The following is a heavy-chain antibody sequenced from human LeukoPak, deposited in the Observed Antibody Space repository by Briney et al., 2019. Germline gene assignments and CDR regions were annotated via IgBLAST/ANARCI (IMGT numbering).Heavy chain of an antibody. V-gene: IGHV3-23*01. Sequence: GGSLRLSCAASGFTFSGYAMSWVRRAPGKGLEWVSAISGSGGSTYYADSVKGRFTISRDNSKNTLYLQMNSLRAEDTAVYYCAKDNDLSGSYPDYWGQGTLVTVSS. CDR2: ISGSGGST. J-gene: IGHJ4*02. CDR3: AKDNDLSGSYPDY. D-gene: IGHD1-26*01. CDR1: GFTFSGYA.